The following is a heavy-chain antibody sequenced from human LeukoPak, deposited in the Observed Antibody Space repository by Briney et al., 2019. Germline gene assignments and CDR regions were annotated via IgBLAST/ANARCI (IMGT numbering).Heavy chain of an antibody. J-gene: IGHJ6*02. V-gene: IGHV3-43*01. CDR2: ISWDGGST. CDR3: AKASVVVGPLAYYYYGMDV. CDR1: GFTFDDYT. Sequence: SAESLRLSCAASGFTFDDYTMHWVRQAPGKCLEWVSLISWDGGSTYYADSVKGRFTISRDNSKNSLYLQMNSLRTEDTALYYCAKASVVVGPLAYYYYGMDVWGQGTTVTVSS. D-gene: IGHD2-2*01.